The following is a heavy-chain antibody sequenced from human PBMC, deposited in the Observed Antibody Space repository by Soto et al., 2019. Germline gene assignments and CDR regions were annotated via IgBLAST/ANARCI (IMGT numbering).Heavy chain of an antibody. CDR3: ARTGWIRGGALY. J-gene: IGHJ4*02. CDR2: INHSGST. Sequence: SETLSLTCAVYGGSFSGYYWSWIRQPPGKGLEWIGEINHSGSTNYNPSLKSRVTISVDTSKNQFSLKLSSVTAADTAVYYCARTGWIRGGALYWGQGTLVTVSS. D-gene: IGHD3-10*01. CDR1: GGSFSGYY. V-gene: IGHV4-34*01.